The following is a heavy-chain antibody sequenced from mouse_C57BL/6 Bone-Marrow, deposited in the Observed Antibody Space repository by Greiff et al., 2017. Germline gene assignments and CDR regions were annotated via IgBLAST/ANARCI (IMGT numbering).Heavy chain of an antibody. D-gene: IGHD1-1*01. V-gene: IGHV1-81*01. J-gene: IGHJ4*01. Sequence: QVQLQQSGAELARPGASVKLSCKASGYTFTSYGISWVKQRTGQGLEWIGEIYPRSGNTYYNEKFKGKATLTADKSSSTAYMELRSLTSEDSAVYFCARLTTVVATDWYAMDYWGQGTSVTVSS. CDR3: ARLTTVVATDWYAMDY. CDR1: GYTFTSYG. CDR2: IYPRSGNT.